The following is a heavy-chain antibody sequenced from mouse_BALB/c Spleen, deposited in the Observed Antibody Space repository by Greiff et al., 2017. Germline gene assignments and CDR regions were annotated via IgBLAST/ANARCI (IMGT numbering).Heavy chain of an antibody. CDR2: ISSGGSYT. D-gene: IGHD3-3*01. V-gene: IGHV5-9-4*01. CDR1: GFTFSSYA. J-gene: IGHJ4*01. CDR3: ARGDNDMDY. Sequence: EVHLVESGGGLVKPGGSLKLSCAASGFTFSSYAMSWVRQSPEKRLEWVAEISSGGSYTYYPDTVTGRFTISRDNAKNTLYLEMSSLRSEDTAMYYCARGDNDMDYWGQGTSVTVSS.